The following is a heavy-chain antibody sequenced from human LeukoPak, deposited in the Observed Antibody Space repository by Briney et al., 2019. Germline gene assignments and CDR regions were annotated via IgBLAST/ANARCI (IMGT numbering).Heavy chain of an antibody. CDR2: ITSEPKSYTT. CDR3: TRQDCSGSSCSYVDS. J-gene: IGHJ4*02. V-gene: IGHV3-73*01. D-gene: IGHD2-15*01. Sequence: GRTLRLSCAASGFTLSGFYMHWVRQASGEGLGWGGLITSEPKSYTTVYAASVQGRFTISRDDSKNTAYLQMNSLKAEDTAVYFCTRQDCSGSSCSYVDSWGQGTLVTVSS. CDR1: GFTLSGFY.